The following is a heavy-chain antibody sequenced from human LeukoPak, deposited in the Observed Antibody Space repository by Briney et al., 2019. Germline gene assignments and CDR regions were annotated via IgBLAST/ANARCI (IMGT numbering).Heavy chain of an antibody. CDR1: SGSISPNY. CDR2: IYYSGST. D-gene: IGHD3-22*01. J-gene: IGHJ3*02. CDR3: ARLLDYDSSGYPDTFDI. V-gene: IGHV4-59*01. Sequence: SETLSLTCTVSSGSISPNYWTWIRQPPGKGLEWIGYIYYSGSTNYNPSLKSRVTISLDTSRNHFSLRLSSVTAADTAVCYCARLLDYDSSGYPDTFDIWGQGTMVTVSS.